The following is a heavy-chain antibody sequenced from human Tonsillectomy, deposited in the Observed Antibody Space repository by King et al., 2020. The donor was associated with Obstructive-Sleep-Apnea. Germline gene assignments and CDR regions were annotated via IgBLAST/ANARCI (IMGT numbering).Heavy chain of an antibody. V-gene: IGHV4-39*07. CDR3: AFSRGSGWPFDY. CDR2: IYYSGST. CDR1: GGSISSSSYY. D-gene: IGHD6-19*01. Sequence: LQLQESGPGLVKPSETLSLTCTVSGGSISSSSYYWGWIRQPPGKGLEWIGSIYYSGSTYYNPSLKSRVTISVDTSKNQFSLKLSSVTAADTAVYYCAFSRGSGWPFDYWGQGTLVTVSS. J-gene: IGHJ4*02.